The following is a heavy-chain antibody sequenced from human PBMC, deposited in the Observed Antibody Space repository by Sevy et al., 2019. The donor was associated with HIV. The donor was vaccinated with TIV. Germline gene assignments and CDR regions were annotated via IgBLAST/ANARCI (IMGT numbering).Heavy chain of an antibody. Sequence: ASVKVSCKVSGYTLTELSMHWVRQAPGKGLEWMGGFDPEDGETIYAQTFQGRVTMTEDTSTDTAYMELSSLRSEDTAVYYCATAGYCSSTSCYGSSWFDPWGQGTLVTVSS. CDR3: ATAGYCSSTSCYGSSWFDP. CDR1: GYTLTELS. J-gene: IGHJ5*02. D-gene: IGHD2-2*03. V-gene: IGHV1-24*01. CDR2: FDPEDGET.